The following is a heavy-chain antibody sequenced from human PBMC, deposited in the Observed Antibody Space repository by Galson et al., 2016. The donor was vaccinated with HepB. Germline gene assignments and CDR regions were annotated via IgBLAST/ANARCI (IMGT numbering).Heavy chain of an antibody. D-gene: IGHD3-10*01. J-gene: IGHJ1*01. Sequence: SLRLSCAASGFTFTDFYMSWIRQTPGRGLEWLSYISPSGDTIFYADSVKDRFTISRDNTKNSVFVQMDSLRAEDWGVSYCARAEFLVDLWGQGTLVTVSS. CDR1: GFTFTDFY. V-gene: IGHV3-11*01. CDR2: ISPSGDTI. CDR3: ARAEFLVDL.